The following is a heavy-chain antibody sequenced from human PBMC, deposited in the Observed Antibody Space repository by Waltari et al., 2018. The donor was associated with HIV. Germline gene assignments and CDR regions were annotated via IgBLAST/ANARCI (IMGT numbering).Heavy chain of an antibody. CDR3: VRTDTTGYYPY. J-gene: IGHJ4*02. Sequence: QLQLQESGPGLVQPSETLSLPCTVSGASISNSLYYWGWIRQSPGSGLEWIGSIYYSGKTYYNPSLESRVTISVDTSKNHFSLKLTSVTAVDTAVYYCVRTDTTGYYPYWGQGTLVTVSS. V-gene: IGHV4-39*02. CDR1: GASISNSLYY. D-gene: IGHD3-9*01. CDR2: IYYSGKT.